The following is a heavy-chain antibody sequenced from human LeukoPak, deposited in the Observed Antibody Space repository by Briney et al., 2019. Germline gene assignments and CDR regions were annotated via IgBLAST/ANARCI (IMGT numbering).Heavy chain of an antibody. D-gene: IGHD2-2*01. CDR2: MNPNSGNT. V-gene: IGHV1-8*01. CDR1: GYTFTSYD. CDR3: ARGLGYRYCSSTSCYTYYYYGMDV. Sequence: ASVKVSCKASGYTFTSYDINWVRQATGQGLEWMGWMNPNSGNTGYAQKFQGRVTMTRNTSISTAYMELSSLRSEDTAVCYCARGLGYRYCSSTSCYTYYYYGMDVWGQGTTVTVSS. J-gene: IGHJ6*02.